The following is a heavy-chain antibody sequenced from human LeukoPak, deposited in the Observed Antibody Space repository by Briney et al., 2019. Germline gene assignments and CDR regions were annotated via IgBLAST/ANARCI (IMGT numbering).Heavy chain of an antibody. CDR1: GYTFTGYY. CDR2: INPNSGGT. J-gene: IGHJ5*02. V-gene: IGHV1-2*02. D-gene: IGHD6-6*01. Sequence: ASVKVSCKASGYTFTGYYMHWVRQAPGQGLEWMGWINPNSGGTNYAQKFQGRVTMTRDTSISTAYMELSRLRSDDTAVYYCARDWDSSSWYNWFDPWGQGTLVTVSS. CDR3: ARDWDSSSWYNWFDP.